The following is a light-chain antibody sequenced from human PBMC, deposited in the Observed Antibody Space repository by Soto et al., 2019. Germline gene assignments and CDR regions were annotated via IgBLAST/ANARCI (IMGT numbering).Light chain of an antibody. CDR1: SSDVGGYNY. Sequence: QSALTQPASVSGSPGQSITISCTGTSSDVGGYNYVSWYQQHPGKAPKLMIYEVSNRPSGVSNRFSGSTSGNTASLTISGLQAEDEADYYCSSNTSSSTLVFGGGTKLTVL. CDR2: EVS. CDR3: SSNTSSSTLV. J-gene: IGLJ2*01. V-gene: IGLV2-14*01.